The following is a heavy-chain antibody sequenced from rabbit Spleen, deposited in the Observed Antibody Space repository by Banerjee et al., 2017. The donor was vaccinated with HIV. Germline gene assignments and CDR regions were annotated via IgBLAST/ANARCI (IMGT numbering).Heavy chain of an antibody. V-gene: IGHV1S45*01. CDR1: GVSFSGSSY. CDR2: IDIGSSGFT. D-gene: IGHD1-1*01. J-gene: IGHJ6*01. CDR3: ARDTSSSFSSYGMDL. Sequence: QEQLVESGGDLVKPGASLTLTCIASGVSFSGSSYMCWVRQAPGKGLEWIACIDIGSSGFTYFASWAKGRFTISKTSSTTVTLQMTSLTAADTATYFCARDTSSSFSSYGMDLWGQGTLVTVS.